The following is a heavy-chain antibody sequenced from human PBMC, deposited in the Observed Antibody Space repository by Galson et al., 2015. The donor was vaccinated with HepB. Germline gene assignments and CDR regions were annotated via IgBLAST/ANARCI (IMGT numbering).Heavy chain of an antibody. CDR2: ISSSSSTI. D-gene: IGHD6-13*01. Sequence: SLRLSCAASGFTFSSHSMNWVRQAPGKGLEWVSYISSSSSTIYYADSVKGRFTISRDNAKNSLYLQMNSLRAEDTAVYYCARRSAAAGTDYWGQGTLVTVSS. CDR1: GFTFSSHS. V-gene: IGHV3-48*04. J-gene: IGHJ4*02. CDR3: ARRSAAAGTDY.